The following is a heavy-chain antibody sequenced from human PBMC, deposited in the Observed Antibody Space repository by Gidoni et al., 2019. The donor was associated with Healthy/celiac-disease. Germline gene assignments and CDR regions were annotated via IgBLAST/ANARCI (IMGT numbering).Heavy chain of an antibody. Sequence: QVQLQESGPGLVKPSQTLSLTCTVSGGSISSGGYYWSWIRQHPGKGLEWIGYIYYSGSTYYNPSLKSRVTISVDTSKNQFSLKLSSVTAADTAVYYCARSYYYDSSGYYHTYWYFDLWGRGTLVTVSS. J-gene: IGHJ2*01. CDR2: IYYSGST. V-gene: IGHV4-31*03. CDR3: ARSYYYDSSGYYHTYWYFDL. CDR1: GGSISSGGYY. D-gene: IGHD3-22*01.